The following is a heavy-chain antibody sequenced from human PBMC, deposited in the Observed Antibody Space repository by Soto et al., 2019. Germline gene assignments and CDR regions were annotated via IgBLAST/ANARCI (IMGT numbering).Heavy chain of an antibody. J-gene: IGHJ6*02. CDR3: AADLGGGTVHYYGMDV. CDR1: GYTFTSYG. CDR2: ISAYNGNT. D-gene: IGHD3-16*01. V-gene: IGHV1-18*01. Sequence: ASVKVSCKTSGYTFTSYGISWVRQTPGQGLEWMGWISAYNGNTNYAQKLQGRVTMTTDTSTSTAYMELRSLRSDDTAVYYCAADLGGGTVHYYGMDVWGQGTTVTVSS.